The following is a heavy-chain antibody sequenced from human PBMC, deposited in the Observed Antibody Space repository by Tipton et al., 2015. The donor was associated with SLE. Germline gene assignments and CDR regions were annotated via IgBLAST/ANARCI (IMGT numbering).Heavy chain of an antibody. J-gene: IGHJ4*02. D-gene: IGHD3-16*01. Sequence: TLSLTCAVYGGSFSGYYWSWVRQPPGKGLEWIGEINHSGSTNYNPSLKSRVTILVDTSKNQFSLKLSSVTAADTAVYYCARDGFGVWGQGTLVTVSS. CDR1: GGSFSGYY. V-gene: IGHV4-34*01. CDR3: ARDGFGV. CDR2: INHSGST.